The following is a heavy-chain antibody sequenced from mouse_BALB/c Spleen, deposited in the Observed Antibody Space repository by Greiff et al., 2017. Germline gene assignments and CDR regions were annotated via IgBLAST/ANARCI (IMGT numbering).Heavy chain of an antibody. CDR1: GYTFTSYW. CDR3: AIPLVLRSQ. J-gene: IGHJ3*02. V-gene: IGHV1S81*02. Sequence: QVQLQQPGAELVKPGASVKLSCKASGYTFTSYWMHWVKQRPGQGLEWIGEINPSNGRTNYNEKFKSKATLTVDKSSSTAYMQLSSLTSEDSAVYYCAIPLVLRSQWGQGTLVTVSA. D-gene: IGHD1-1*01. CDR2: INPSNGRT.